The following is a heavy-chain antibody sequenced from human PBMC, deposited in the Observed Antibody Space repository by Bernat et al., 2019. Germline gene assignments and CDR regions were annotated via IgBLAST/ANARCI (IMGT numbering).Heavy chain of an antibody. CDR1: GYTFTSYA. CDR3: AIGTDYYYYMDV. Sequence: QVQLVQSGAEVKKPGASVKVSCKASGYTFTSYAMHWVRQAPGQRLEWMGWINAGNGNTKYSQKFQGRVTITRDTSASTAYMELSSLRSEDTAVYYCAIGTDYYYYMDVWGKGTTVTVSS. CDR2: INAGNGNT. D-gene: IGHD1-26*01. J-gene: IGHJ6*03. V-gene: IGHV1-3*01.